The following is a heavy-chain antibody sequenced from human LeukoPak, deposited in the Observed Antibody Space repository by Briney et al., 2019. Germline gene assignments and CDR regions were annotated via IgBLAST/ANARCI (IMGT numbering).Heavy chain of an antibody. J-gene: IGHJ3*02. CDR3: ARFPGLLWFGELLDAFDI. CDR1: GYTLTELS. CDR2: FDPEDGET. V-gene: IGHV1-24*01. Sequence: GASVKVSCKVSGYTLTELSMHWVRQAPGKGLEWMGGFDPEDGETIYAQKFQGRVTMTEDTSTDTAYMELSSLRSEDTAVYYCARFPGLLWFGELLDAFDIWGQGTMVTVSS. D-gene: IGHD3-10*01.